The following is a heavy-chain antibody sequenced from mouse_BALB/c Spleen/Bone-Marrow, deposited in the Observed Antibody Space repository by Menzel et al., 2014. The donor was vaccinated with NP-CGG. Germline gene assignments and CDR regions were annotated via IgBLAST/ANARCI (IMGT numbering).Heavy chain of an antibody. Sequence: VQLQQSGPGLVAPSQCLSITCTVSGFSLTSYSVHWVRQPPGKGLEWLGVIWAGGSTNYNSALMSRLSISKDNSKSQVFLKMSSLQTDDTAMFYCARDDDSYAMDYWGQGTSVTVSS. D-gene: IGHD2-3*01. V-gene: IGHV2-9*02. CDR2: IWAGGST. J-gene: IGHJ4*01. CDR3: ARDDDSYAMDY. CDR1: GFSLTSYS.